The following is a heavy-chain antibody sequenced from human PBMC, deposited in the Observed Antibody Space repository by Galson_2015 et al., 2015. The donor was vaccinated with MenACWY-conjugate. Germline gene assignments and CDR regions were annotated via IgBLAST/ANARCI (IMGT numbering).Heavy chain of an antibody. CDR2: LCGDGSGK. V-gene: IGHV3-74*01. Sequence: SLRLSCAASGITFSSYAMSWVRQAPGKGLVWVSRLCGDGSGKTYAGSVKGRSSISMDNAKTTLYLQMNSLRAEDTAMYYCGRIGTPYNFGSPWGQGTLVTVSA. J-gene: IGHJ5*02. CDR3: GRIGTPYNFGSP. D-gene: IGHD1-1*01. CDR1: GITFSSYA.